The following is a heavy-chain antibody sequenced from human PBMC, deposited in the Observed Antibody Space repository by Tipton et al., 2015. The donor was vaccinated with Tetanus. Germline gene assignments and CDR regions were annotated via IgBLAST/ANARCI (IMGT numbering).Heavy chain of an antibody. CDR2: ISPSGNT. Sequence: TLSLTCSVSGGSISSNNYYWAWIRQPPGKGLEWIGEISPSGNTNYNPSLKSRVTISADTSRNQFSLTLSSVTAADTAVYYCARGSGWADFWGQGTRVTVSS. D-gene: IGHD6-19*01. V-gene: IGHV4-39*07. CDR1: GGSISSNNYY. J-gene: IGHJ4*02. CDR3: ARGSGWADF.